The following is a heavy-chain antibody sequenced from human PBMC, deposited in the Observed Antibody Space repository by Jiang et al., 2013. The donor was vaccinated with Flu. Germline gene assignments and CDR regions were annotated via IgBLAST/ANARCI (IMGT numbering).Heavy chain of an antibody. V-gene: IGHV3-30*04. D-gene: IGHD3-22*01. Sequence: VQLVESGGGVVQPGRSLRLSCAASGFTFSSYAMHWVRQAPGKGLEWVAVISYDGSNKYYADSVKGRFTISRDNSKNTLYLQMNSLRAEDTAVYYCARDYYDSSGYPDYWGQGTLVTVSS. CDR1: GFTFSSYA. CDR3: ARDYYDSSGYPDY. J-gene: IGHJ4*02. CDR2: ISYDGSNK.